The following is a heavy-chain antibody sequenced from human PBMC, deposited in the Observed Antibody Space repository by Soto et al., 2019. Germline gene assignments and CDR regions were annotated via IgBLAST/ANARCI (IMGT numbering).Heavy chain of an antibody. Sequence: ASVKVSCKASGYTFFTYGITWVRQAPGQGLEWMGRISTYNGNTNYAENLQGRVTMTTDTSTRTAYMELRSLRSDDTAVYYCARKSSSSSWFDPWGQGTLVTVSS. V-gene: IGHV1-18*01. J-gene: IGHJ5*02. D-gene: IGHD6-6*01. CDR3: ARKSSSSSWFDP. CDR1: GYTFFTYG. CDR2: ISTYNGNT.